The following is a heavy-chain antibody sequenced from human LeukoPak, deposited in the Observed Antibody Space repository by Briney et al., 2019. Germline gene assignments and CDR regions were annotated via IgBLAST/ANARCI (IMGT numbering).Heavy chain of an antibody. CDR1: GHSISSGYY. CDR3: ARGGELRYFDWLLGAFDI. V-gene: IGHV4-38-2*02. CDR2: IYHSGST. Sequence: SETLSLTCTVSGHSISSGYYWGWIRQPPGKGLEWIGSIYHSGSTYYNPSLKSRVTISVDTSKNQFSLKLSSVTAADTAVYYCARGGELRYFDWLLGAFDIWGQGTMVTVSS. J-gene: IGHJ3*02. D-gene: IGHD3-9*01.